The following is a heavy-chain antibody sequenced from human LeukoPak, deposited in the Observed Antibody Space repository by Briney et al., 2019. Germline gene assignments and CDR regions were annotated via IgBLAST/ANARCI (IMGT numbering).Heavy chain of an antibody. CDR1: GYTFTSYD. J-gene: IGHJ4*02. CDR3: AGGGSGSKE. V-gene: IGHV1-2*02. D-gene: IGHD3-10*01. CDR2: INPNSGGT. Sequence: RASVKVSCKASGYTFTSYDINWVRQATGQGLEWMGWINPNSGGTNYAQKFQGRVTMTRDTSISTAYMELSRLRSDDTAVYYCAGGGSGSKEWGQGTLVTVSS.